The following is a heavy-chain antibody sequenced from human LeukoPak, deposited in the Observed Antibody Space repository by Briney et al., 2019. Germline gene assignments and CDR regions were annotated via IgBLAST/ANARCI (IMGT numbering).Heavy chain of an antibody. Sequence: GRSLRLSCAASGFTFRRYGMHWVRQAPGKGLEWVAVISYDGSNKYYADYVKGRFTISRDNAKNSLYLQMNSLRAQDTAVYYCGRENEYSSSEFDYWGQGTLVTVSS. D-gene: IGHD6-6*01. CDR2: ISYDGSNK. CDR3: GRENEYSSSEFDY. CDR1: GFTFRRYG. V-gene: IGHV3-30*03. J-gene: IGHJ4*02.